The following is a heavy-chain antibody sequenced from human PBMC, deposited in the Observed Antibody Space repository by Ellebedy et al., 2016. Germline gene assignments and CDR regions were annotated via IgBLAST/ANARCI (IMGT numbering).Heavy chain of an antibody. CDR2: IYYSGST. CDR3: ARDPTVGELLDYYYYGMDV. V-gene: IGHV4-59*01. J-gene: IGHJ6*02. D-gene: IGHD1-26*01. CDR1: GGSISSYY. Sequence: SETLSLTCTVSGGSISSYYWSWIRQPPGKGLEWIGYIYYSGSTNYNPSLKSRVTISVDTSKNQFSLKLSFVTAADTAVYYCARDPTVGELLDYYYYGMDVWGQGTTVTVSS.